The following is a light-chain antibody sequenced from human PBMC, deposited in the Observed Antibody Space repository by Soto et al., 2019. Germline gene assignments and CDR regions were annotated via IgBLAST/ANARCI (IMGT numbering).Light chain of an antibody. Sequence: EIVLTQSPGTLSLSPGERATLSCRASQSVSSNYLAWYQQKPGQAPRLLSYGASIRATGLPDRFSGSGSGTDFTLTISRLEPEDFAVYYCQQYGSSYTFGQGTKLEIK. J-gene: IGKJ2*01. CDR2: GAS. CDR3: QQYGSSYT. CDR1: QSVSSNY. V-gene: IGKV3-20*01.